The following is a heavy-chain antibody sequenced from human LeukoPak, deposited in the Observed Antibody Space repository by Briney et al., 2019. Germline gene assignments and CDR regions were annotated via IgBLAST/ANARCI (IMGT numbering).Heavy chain of an antibody. CDR1: GYTFTGYY. V-gene: IGHV1-2*02. CDR3: ARGSGWSRFDY. CDR2: INPNSGGT. J-gene: IGHJ4*02. D-gene: IGHD6-19*01. Sequence: ASVKVSCKASGYTFTGYYMHWVRQAPGQGLEWMGWINPNSGGTNYAQKFQGRVTMTRDMSTSTVYMELSSLRSDDTAVYYCARGSGWSRFDYWGQGTLVTVSS.